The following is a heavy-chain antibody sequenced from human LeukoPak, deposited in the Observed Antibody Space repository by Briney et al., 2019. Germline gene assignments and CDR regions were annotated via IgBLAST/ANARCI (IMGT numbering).Heavy chain of an antibody. CDR3: ARERGGYNVWDYYYYYGMDV. D-gene: IGHD5-24*01. Sequence: GASVKVSCKASGGTFSSYAISWVRQAPGQGLEWMGRIIPILGIANYAQKFQGRVTITADKSTSTAYMELSSLRSEDTAVYYCARERGGYNVWDYYYYYGMDVWGQGTTVTVSS. CDR2: IIPILGIA. CDR1: GGTFSSYA. J-gene: IGHJ6*02. V-gene: IGHV1-69*04.